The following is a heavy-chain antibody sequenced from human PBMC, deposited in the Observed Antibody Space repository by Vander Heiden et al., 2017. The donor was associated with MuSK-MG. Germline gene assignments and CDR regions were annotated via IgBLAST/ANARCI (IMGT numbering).Heavy chain of an antibody. D-gene: IGHD1-26*01. CDR3: AREDMWATLKY. V-gene: IGHV4-59*01. CDR1: GDSITSFY. Sequence: QVQLQESGPGLVEPSATLSLTCTVSGDSITSFYWSWIRQPPGEGLEWIGYISATGRISYNASLKSRVTISMDTSRNQFSLKLSSVTAADTAIYYCAREDMWATLKYWGQGILVTVSS. CDR2: ISATGRI. J-gene: IGHJ4*02.